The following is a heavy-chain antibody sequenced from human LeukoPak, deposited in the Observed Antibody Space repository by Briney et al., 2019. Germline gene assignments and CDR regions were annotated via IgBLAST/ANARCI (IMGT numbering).Heavy chain of an antibody. CDR3: ARRLPPQNGNDAFDI. V-gene: IGHV4-59*08. J-gene: IGHJ3*02. CDR1: GGSISSFY. D-gene: IGHD1-1*01. CDR2: ISNSGNT. Sequence: SETLSLTCTVSGGSISSFYWSWIRQPPGKGLEWVGYISNSGNTNYNPSLKSRVTISVDTSKNQFSLKLSSVTAADTAVYYCARRLPPQNGNDAFDIWGQGTMVTVSS.